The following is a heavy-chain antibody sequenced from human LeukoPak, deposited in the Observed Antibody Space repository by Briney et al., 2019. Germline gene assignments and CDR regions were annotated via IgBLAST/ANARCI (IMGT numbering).Heavy chain of an antibody. D-gene: IGHD3-10*01. CDR2: IIPIFGTA. CDR1: GGTFNSYA. CDR3: ATGPHYYGSGSYYKTDY. V-gene: IGHV1-69*13. J-gene: IGHJ4*02. Sequence: GASVKVSCKASGGTFNSYAISWVRQAPGQGLEWMGGIIPIFGTANYAQKFQGRVTITADESTSTAYMELSSLRSEDTAVYYCATGPHYYGSGSYYKTDYWGQGTLVTVSS.